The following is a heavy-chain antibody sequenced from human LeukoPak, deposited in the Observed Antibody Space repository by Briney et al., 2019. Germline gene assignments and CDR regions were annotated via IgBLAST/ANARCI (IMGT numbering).Heavy chain of an antibody. CDR3: ARRGRAMVRGVISWFDP. D-gene: IGHD3-10*01. V-gene: IGHV4-34*01. CDR2: INHSGST. J-gene: IGHJ5*02. Sequence: PSETLSLTCAVYGGSFSGYYWSWIRQPPGKGLEWIGEINHSGSTNYNPSLKSRVTISVDTSKNQFSLKLSSVTAADTAVYYCARRGRAMVRGVISWFDPWGQGTLVTVSS. CDR1: GGSFSGYY.